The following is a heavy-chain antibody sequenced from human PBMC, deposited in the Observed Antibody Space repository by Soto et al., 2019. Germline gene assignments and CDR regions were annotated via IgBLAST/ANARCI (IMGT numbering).Heavy chain of an antibody. CDR1: GCSISSYY. V-gene: IGHV4-59*01. CDR2: IYYSGST. CDR3: AGGIAAAGFDY. Sequence: TSETLSLTCTVSGCSISSYYWSWIRQPPGKGLEWIGYIYYSGSTNYNPSLKSRVTISVDTSKNQFSLKLSSVTAADTAVYYCAGGIAAAGFDYWGQGTLVTVSS. D-gene: IGHD6-13*01. J-gene: IGHJ4*02.